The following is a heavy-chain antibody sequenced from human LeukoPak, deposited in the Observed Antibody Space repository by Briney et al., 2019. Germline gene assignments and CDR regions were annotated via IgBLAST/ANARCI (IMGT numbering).Heavy chain of an antibody. D-gene: IGHD6-13*01. Sequence: GGSLRLSCAASGFTFSSYGMHWVRQAPGKGLEWVAVIWYDGSNKYYADSVKGRFTISRDNSKNTLYLQMNSLRAEDTAVYYCATDSSSWYYLDYWGHGPLVTVCS. CDR3: ATDSSSWYYLDY. V-gene: IGHV3-33*01. CDR2: IWYDGSNK. CDR1: GFTFSSYG. J-gene: IGHJ4*01.